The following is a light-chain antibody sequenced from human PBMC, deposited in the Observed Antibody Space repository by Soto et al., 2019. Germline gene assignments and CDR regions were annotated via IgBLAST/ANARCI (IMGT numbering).Light chain of an antibody. CDR3: SSYAGSNILYV. V-gene: IGLV2-8*01. CDR1: SSDVGGYNY. CDR2: EVS. Sequence: QSVLTQPPSASGSPGQSITVSCTGTSSDVGGYNYVSWYQQYPGKAPKLIISEVSKRPSGVPDRFSGSKSGNTASLTVSGLQAEDEADYYCSSYAGSNILYVFGTGTKVTVL. J-gene: IGLJ1*01.